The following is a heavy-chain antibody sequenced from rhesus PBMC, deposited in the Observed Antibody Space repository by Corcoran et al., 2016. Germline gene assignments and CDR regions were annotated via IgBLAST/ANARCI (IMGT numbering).Heavy chain of an antibody. CDR1: GGSISDSYY. V-gene: IGHV4-92*01. CDR2: IYGSGGSP. D-gene: IGHD6S26*01. CDR3: ARRFSSGWSDYYGLDS. Sequence: QVQLQESGPGLVKPSETLSLTCTVSGGSISDSYYWNWIRPPPGKGLEWRGRIYGSGGSPRHTPTRKLRFPISKDTSKNQFSLKLSSVTAADTAVYYCARRFSSGWSDYYGLDSWGQGVVVTVSS. J-gene: IGHJ6*01.